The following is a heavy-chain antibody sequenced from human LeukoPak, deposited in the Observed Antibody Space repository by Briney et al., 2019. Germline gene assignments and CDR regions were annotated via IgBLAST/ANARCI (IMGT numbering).Heavy chain of an antibody. D-gene: IGHD4-17*01. CDR1: GFTFSSYT. CDR3: AQITVTDGFDY. V-gene: IGHV3-21*01. J-gene: IGHJ4*02. CDR2: ISSRSSYI. Sequence: GGSLRLSCAASGFTFSSYTMNWVRQAPGKGLEWVSSISSRSSYIYYGDSVKGRFTISRDNAKNSLYLQMNSLRAEDTAVYYCAQITVTDGFDYXXQGXLVTVSS.